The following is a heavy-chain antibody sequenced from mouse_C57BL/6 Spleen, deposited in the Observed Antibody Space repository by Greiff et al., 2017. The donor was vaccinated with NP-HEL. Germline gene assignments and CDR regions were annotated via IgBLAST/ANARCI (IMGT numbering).Heavy chain of an antibody. CDR2: IDPSDSYT. Sequence: QVQLQQPGAELVRPGTSVKLSCKASGYTFTSYWMHWVKQRPGQGLEWIGVIDPSDSYTNYNQKFKGKATLTVDTSSSTAYMQLSSLTSEDSAVYYCARTGSTMVNRGYFDVWGTGTTVTVSS. CDR3: ARTGSTMVNRGYFDV. D-gene: IGHD2-1*01. J-gene: IGHJ1*03. V-gene: IGHV1-59*01. CDR1: GYTFTSYW.